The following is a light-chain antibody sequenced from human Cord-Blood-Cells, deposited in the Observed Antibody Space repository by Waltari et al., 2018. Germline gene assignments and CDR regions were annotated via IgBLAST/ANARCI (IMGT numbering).Light chain of an antibody. CDR1: QSISSC. V-gene: IGKV1-5*01. Sequence: DIQMTHSTSTRSASVGERITITCRARQSISSCFAWYQQKPWKAPNLLIYDASRLESGVPSRFSCRCPGPEFTHNISTLQPDYCATYYRQQLNSYSPWTLGQGTQVEIK. CDR3: QQLNSYSPWT. J-gene: IGKJ1*01. CDR2: DAS.